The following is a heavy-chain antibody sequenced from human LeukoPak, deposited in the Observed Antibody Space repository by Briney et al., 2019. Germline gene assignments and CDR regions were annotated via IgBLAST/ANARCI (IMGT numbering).Heavy chain of an antibody. CDR2: IDHSGST. CDR1: DYSIISDYY. Sequence: SETLSLTCGVSDYSIISDYYWGWIRQPPGKGLEWIGSIDHSGSTYYNPSLKSRVTISVDTSKNQLSLKLTSVTAADTAVYYCAREGTSGTNWFDPWGQGTLVTVSS. D-gene: IGHD3-10*01. CDR3: AREGTSGTNWFDP. V-gene: IGHV4-38-2*02. J-gene: IGHJ5*02.